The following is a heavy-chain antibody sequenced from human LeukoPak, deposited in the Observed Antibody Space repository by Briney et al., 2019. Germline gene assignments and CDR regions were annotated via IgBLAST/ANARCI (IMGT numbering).Heavy chain of an antibody. J-gene: IGHJ4*02. D-gene: IGHD3-16*01. CDR2: SSSDETYK. CDR3: ARDGGPRPFDY. CDR1: GFPFTVYP. V-gene: IGHV3-30-3*01. Sequence: GSLRLSCAASGFPFTVYPTHWVRQAPGKGLEWVSVSSSDETYKFYADSVRGRFTISRDNSKNSLYLQMNSLRDEDTAVYYCARDGGPRPFDYWGQGTLVTVSS.